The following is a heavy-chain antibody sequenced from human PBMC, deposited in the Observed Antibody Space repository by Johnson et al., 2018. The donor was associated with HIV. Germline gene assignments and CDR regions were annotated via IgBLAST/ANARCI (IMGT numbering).Heavy chain of an antibody. CDR1: GFTFSSYA. CDR2: ISGGAGST. J-gene: IGHJ3*02. Sequence: VQLVESGGGVVQPGRSLRLACAASGFTFSSYAMHWVRQAPGTGLEWVSGISGGAGSTYYADSVQGRFTISRDNSKNTLYLQMNSLRAEDTAVYYCAKADHSSGWYLAFDIWGQGTMVTVSS. CDR3: AKADHSSGWYLAFDI. D-gene: IGHD6-19*01. V-gene: IGHV3-23*04.